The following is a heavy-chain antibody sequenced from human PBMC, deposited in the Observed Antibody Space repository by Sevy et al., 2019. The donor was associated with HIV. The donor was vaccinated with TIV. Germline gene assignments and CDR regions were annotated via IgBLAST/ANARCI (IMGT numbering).Heavy chain of an antibody. CDR2: ISAYNGNT. V-gene: IGHV1-18*01. D-gene: IGHD6-6*01. J-gene: IGHJ4*02. CDR1: GYTFTSYG. CDR3: ARAMRVRSSSDFDY. Sequence: ASVKVSCKASGYTFTSYGISWVRQAPGQGLEWVGWISAYNGNTNYAQKLQGRVTMTTDTSTSTAYMELRSLRSDDTAVYYCARAMRVRSSSDFDYWGQGTLVTVSS.